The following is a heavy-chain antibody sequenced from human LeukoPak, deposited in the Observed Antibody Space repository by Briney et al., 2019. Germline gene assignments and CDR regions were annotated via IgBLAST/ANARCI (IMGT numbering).Heavy chain of an antibody. CDR3: ARRDLGTYYFDY. V-gene: IGHV5-51*01. J-gene: IGHJ4*02. Sequence: GESLKISCRGSGYSFATYWIGWVRQMPGKGLEWMGIISPAGSDTRYSPSFQGQVTISADKSISTAYLQWSSLKASDTAIYYCARRDLGTYYFDYWGQGTLVTVSS. CDR1: GYSFATYW. CDR2: ISPAGSDT.